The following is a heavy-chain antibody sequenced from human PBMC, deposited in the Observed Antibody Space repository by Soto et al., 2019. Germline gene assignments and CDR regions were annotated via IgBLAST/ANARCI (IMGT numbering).Heavy chain of an antibody. V-gene: IGHV2-5*02. CDR2: VYWDDDK. J-gene: IGHJ4*02. CDR1: GFSLSTSGVS. Sequence: QITLKESGPTLVKPTQTLTLTCTFSGFSLSTSGVSVGWIRQPPGKALEWLALVYWDDDKAYSPSLKSRLTITKDTSKNQVVLSMTNMDPVDTATYYCTHSFREGYNDDPYYFDYWGQGTLVTVSS. CDR3: THSFREGYNDDPYYFDY. D-gene: IGHD5-12*01.